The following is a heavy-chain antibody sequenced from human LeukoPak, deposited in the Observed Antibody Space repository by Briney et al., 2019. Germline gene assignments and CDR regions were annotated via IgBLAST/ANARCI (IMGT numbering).Heavy chain of an antibody. J-gene: IGHJ4*02. D-gene: IGHD6-19*01. CDR1: GYTFTSYY. Sequence: ASVKVSCKASGYTFTSYYMHWVRQAPGQGLEWMGIINPSGGSTSYAQKFQGRVTMTRDTSTSTVYMELSSLRSEDTAVYYCARALGLSIAVAHLLGYWGQGTLVTVSS. CDR3: ARALGLSIAVAHLLGY. CDR2: INPSGGST. V-gene: IGHV1-46*01.